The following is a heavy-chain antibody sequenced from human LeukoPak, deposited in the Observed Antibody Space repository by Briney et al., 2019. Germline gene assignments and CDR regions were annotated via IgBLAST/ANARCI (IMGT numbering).Heavy chain of an antibody. CDR1: GGSISSYY. CDR2: IYYSGST. V-gene: IGHV4-59*05. J-gene: IGHJ3*02. CDR3: ARPYDRGYSYGPLDAFDI. Sequence: SETLSLTCTVSGGSISSYYWSWIRQPPGKGLEWIGSIYYSGSTYYNPSLESRVTISVDTSKNQFSLKLSSVTAADTAVYYCARPYDRGYSYGPLDAFDIWGQGTMVTVSS. D-gene: IGHD5-18*01.